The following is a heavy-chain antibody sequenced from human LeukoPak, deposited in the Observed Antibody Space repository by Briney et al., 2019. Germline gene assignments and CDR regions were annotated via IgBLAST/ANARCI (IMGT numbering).Heavy chain of an antibody. Sequence: PGGSLRLSCAASGFTFSSYSMNWVRQAPGKGLEWVSGIDWNGGSTGYADSVKGRFTISRDNAKNSLYLQMNSLRAEDTALYYCARPGPTFGGVITYFDYWGQGTLVTVSS. D-gene: IGHD3-16*02. CDR2: IDWNGGST. V-gene: IGHV3-20*04. CDR1: GFTFSSYS. J-gene: IGHJ4*02. CDR3: ARPGPTFGGVITYFDY.